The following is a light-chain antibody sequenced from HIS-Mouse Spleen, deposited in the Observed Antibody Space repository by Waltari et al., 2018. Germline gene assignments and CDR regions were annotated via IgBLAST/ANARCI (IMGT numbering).Light chain of an antibody. CDR1: ALPKKY. J-gene: IGLJ2*01. V-gene: IGLV3-10*01. CDR3: YSTDSSGNHRV. Sequence: SYELTQPPSVSVSPGQTARITCSGDALPKKYAYSYQQKSGQAPVLVIYEDSNRPAGIPERCSGSSSGTMATLTSSWAQVEEEADYYCYSTDSSGNHRVFGGGTKLTVL. CDR2: EDS.